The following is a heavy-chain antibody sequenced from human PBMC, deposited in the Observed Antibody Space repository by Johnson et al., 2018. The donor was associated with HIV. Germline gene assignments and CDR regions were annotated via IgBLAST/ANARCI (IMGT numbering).Heavy chain of an antibody. V-gene: IGHV3-30*18. D-gene: IGHD4-23*01. Sequence: QVQLVESGGGLVQPGGSLRLSCVVSGFTFSDYAVNWVRQAPGKGLEWVADISYDGTNKYYVDSVKGRFTISRDNSKNTVYLQMNGLRTAETAVYYCAKDTGGNSGNDAVDIWGQGTLVTVSS. CDR1: GFTFSDYA. J-gene: IGHJ3*02. CDR3: AKDTGGNSGNDAVDI. CDR2: ISYDGTNK.